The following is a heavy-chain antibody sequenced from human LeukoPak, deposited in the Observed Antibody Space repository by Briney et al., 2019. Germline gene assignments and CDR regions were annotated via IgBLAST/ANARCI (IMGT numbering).Heavy chain of an antibody. Sequence: PGGSLRLSCAASGFTFSSYGMHWVRQAPGKGLEWVAFIRYDGSNKYYADSVKGRFTISRDNSKNTLYLQMDSLRAEDTAVYYCAKLYCSGGSCYSYWGQGTLVTVSS. J-gene: IGHJ4*02. CDR2: IRYDGSNK. CDR1: GFTFSSYG. V-gene: IGHV3-30*02. CDR3: AKLYCSGGSCYSY. D-gene: IGHD2-15*01.